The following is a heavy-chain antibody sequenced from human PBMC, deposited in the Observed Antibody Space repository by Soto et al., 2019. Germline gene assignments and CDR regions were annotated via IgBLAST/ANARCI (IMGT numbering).Heavy chain of an antibody. J-gene: IGHJ3*02. V-gene: IGHV4-30-4*01. Sequence: QVQLQESGPGLVKPSQTLSLTCTVSGGSISSGDYYWSWIRQPPGKGLEWIGYIYYSGSTYYNPSLKSRVTISVDTSKNQFSLQLSSVTAADTAVYYCARDSMIVVVNSHAFDIWGQGTMVTVSS. CDR3: ARDSMIVVVNSHAFDI. D-gene: IGHD3-22*01. CDR2: IYYSGST. CDR1: GGSISSGDYY.